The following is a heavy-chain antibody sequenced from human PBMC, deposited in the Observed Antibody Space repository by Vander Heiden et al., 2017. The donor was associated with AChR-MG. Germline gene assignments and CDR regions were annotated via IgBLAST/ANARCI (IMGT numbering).Heavy chain of an antibody. D-gene: IGHD3-10*01. J-gene: IGHJ6*02. Sequence: EVQLVESGGGLVKPGGSLRLSCAASGFPFSSYSLNWVRQAPGKGLEWVSSISSSSSYIYYADSVKGRFTISRDNAKNSLYLQMNSLRAEDTAVYYCARVAPSTTTFGELLSPPYYYYYGMDVWGQGTTVTVSS. CDR2: ISSSSSYI. CDR1: GFPFSSYS. CDR3: ARVAPSTTTFGELLSPPYYYYYGMDV. V-gene: IGHV3-21*01.